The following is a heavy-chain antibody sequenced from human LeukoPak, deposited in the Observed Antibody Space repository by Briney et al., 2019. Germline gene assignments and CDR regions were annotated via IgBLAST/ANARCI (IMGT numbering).Heavy chain of an antibody. Sequence: ASVKVSCKTSGYTFSGYYMHWVRQAPGQGLEWMGWISPNSDDTNYAQKFQGRVTMTRDTSISTAYMELSGLRSDDTAVYYCVRDMIVGMRFDQWGQGTLVTVSS. CDR3: VRDMIVGMRFDQ. J-gene: IGHJ4*02. V-gene: IGHV1-2*02. CDR1: GYTFSGYY. D-gene: IGHD3-22*01. CDR2: ISPNSDDT.